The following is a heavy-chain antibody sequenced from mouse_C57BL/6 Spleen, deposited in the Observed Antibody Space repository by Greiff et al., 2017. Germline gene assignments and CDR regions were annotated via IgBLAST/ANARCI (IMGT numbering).Heavy chain of an antibody. V-gene: IGHV1-81*01. D-gene: IGHD3-1*01. Sequence: QVQLQQSGAELARPGASVKLSCKASGYTFTSYGISWVKQRTGQGLEWIGEIYPRSGNTYYNEQFKGKATLTADKSSSTAYMELRSLTSDDSAVYFCARDGGYGGAHFDYWGQGTTLTVSS. J-gene: IGHJ2*01. CDR3: ARDGGYGGAHFDY. CDR2: IYPRSGNT. CDR1: GYTFTSYG.